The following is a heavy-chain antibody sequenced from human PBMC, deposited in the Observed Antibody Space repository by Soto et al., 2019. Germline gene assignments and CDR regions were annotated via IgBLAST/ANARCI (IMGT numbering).Heavy chain of an antibody. J-gene: IGHJ4*02. CDR1: GYSIRSSNV. CDR3: ASSHAGAHITAAVH. D-gene: IGHD6-13*01. Sequence: PSVTLSLTCAVSGYSIRSSNVSVWIRQPPGKGLEWIGYIYYSGTTYYNPSLKSRVTISVDRSKNQFSLKLSSVTAADTAVYYCASSHAGAHITAAVHWGQGTLVTVSS. V-gene: IGHV4-28*01. CDR2: IYYSGTT.